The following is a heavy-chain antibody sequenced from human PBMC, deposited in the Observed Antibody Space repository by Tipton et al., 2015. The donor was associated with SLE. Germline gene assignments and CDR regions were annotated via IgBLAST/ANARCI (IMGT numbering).Heavy chain of an antibody. D-gene: IGHD3-3*01. V-gene: IGHV4-4*07. CDR2: IYTSGST. J-gene: IGHJ6*03. Sequence: TLSLTCTVSGGSISSYCWSWIRQPAGKGLEWIGRIYTSGSTNYNPSLKSRVTMSVDTSKNQFSLKLSSVTAADTAVYYCAREAGVVINYYYMDVWGKGTTVTVSS. CDR1: GGSISSYC. CDR3: AREAGVVINYYYMDV.